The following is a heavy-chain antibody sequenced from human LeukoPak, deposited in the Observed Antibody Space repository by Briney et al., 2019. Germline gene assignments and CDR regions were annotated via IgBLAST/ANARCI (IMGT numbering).Heavy chain of an antibody. CDR3: AKDDTYYYGSGSAKDY. CDR1: GFTYSSYA. D-gene: IGHD3-10*01. CDR2: ISGSGGST. V-gene: IGHV3-23*01. J-gene: IGHJ4*02. Sequence: GGSLRLSCAASGFTYSSYAMSWVRQAPGKGLEWVSAISGSGGSTYYADSVKGRFTISRDNSKNTLYLQMNSLRAEDTAVYYCAKDDTYYYGSGSAKDYWGQGTLVTVSS.